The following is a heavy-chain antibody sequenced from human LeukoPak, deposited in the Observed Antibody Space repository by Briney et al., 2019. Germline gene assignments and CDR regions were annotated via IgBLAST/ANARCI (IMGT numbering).Heavy chain of an antibody. Sequence: GGSLRISCAASGFTFSSYSKNWVRQAPGKGLEWVSSISSSSSSIYYADSVKGRFTISRDNAKTSLYLQMNSLRAEDTAVYYCARHGSGSYYYSYWGQGTLVTVSS. V-gene: IGHV3-21*01. CDR3: ARHGSGSYYYSY. CDR1: GFTFSSYS. D-gene: IGHD3-10*01. CDR2: ISSSSSSI. J-gene: IGHJ4*02.